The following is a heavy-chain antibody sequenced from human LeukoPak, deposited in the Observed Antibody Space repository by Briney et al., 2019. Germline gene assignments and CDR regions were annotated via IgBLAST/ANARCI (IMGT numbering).Heavy chain of an antibody. D-gene: IGHD3-22*01. J-gene: IGHJ3*02. Sequence: ASVTVSCKTSGYTFTAYYMHWVRQAPGQGLEWVGWINTNSGGTNYAQKFQGRVTMTGDTSFTTVYMEVSRLTSDDTAVYYCARDYYDSTVGHAFDIWGQGTMVTVSS. CDR2: INTNSGGT. CDR1: GYTFTAYY. CDR3: ARDYYDSTVGHAFDI. V-gene: IGHV1-2*02.